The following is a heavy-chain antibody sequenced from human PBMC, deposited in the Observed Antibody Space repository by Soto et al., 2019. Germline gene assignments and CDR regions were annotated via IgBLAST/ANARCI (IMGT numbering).Heavy chain of an antibody. CDR3: ARDRMSGYDPYFDY. CDR1: GGSISSGAYY. V-gene: IGHV4-31*03. Sequence: QVQLQESGPGLVKPSQTLSLTCTVSGGSISSGAYYWTWIRQHPGKGLEWTGYVDYSGSTYYNPSLKSRVSISVDTSNNQFSLNLNSVTAADTAVYYCARDRMSGYDPYFDYWGQGTLVTVSS. D-gene: IGHD5-12*01. CDR2: VDYSGST. J-gene: IGHJ4*02.